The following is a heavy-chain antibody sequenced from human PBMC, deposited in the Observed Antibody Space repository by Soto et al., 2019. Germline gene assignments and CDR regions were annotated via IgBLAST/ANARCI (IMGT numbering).Heavy chain of an antibody. V-gene: IGHV4-39*01. CDR2: IHYSGIT. CDR1: GFSISNSNYY. CDR3: ARHGSN. J-gene: IGHJ4*02. Sequence: XETRSLTCAVSGFSISNSNYYWGWIRRPPGKGLEWIGTIHYSGITYYNPSLKSRVTISVDTSKNQFSLKLTSVTAADTAVYYCARHGSNWGQGTLVTVSS.